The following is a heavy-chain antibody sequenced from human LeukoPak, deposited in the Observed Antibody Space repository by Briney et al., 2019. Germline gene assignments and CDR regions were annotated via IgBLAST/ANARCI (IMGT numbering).Heavy chain of an antibody. V-gene: IGHV4-30-4*01. CDR1: GGSISSGDYY. D-gene: IGHD3-9*01. J-gene: IGHJ4*02. CDR2: IYYSGST. Sequence: SETLSLTCTVSGGSISSGDYYWSWIRQPPGKGLEWIGYIYYSGSTYYDPSLKNRVTISVDTSKNQFSLKLSSVTAADTAVYYCARESYDILTGYYYFDYWGQGTLVTVSS. CDR3: ARESYDILTGYYYFDY.